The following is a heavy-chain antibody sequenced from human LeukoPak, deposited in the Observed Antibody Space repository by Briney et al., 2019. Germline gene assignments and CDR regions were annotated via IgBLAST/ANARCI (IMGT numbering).Heavy chain of an antibody. V-gene: IGHV7-4-1*02. CDR1: GYTFTSYA. D-gene: IGHD4-17*01. CDR2: INTNTGNP. J-gene: IGHJ5*02. CDR3: ARETHNSYDDYSRLDP. Sequence: ASVKVSCKASGYTFTSYAMHWVRQAPGQGLEWMGWINTNTGNPTYAQGFTGRFVFSLDTSVSTAYLQISSLKAEDTAVYYCARETHNSYDDYSRLDPWGQGTLVTVSS.